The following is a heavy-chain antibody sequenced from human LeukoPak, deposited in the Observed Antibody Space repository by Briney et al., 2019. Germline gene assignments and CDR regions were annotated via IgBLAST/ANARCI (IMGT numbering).Heavy chain of an antibody. D-gene: IGHD4-17*01. CDR2: SSGSGSAT. J-gene: IGHJ4*02. CDR3: VSLPRTTVTTSGDY. CDR1: GFTFSSYA. V-gene: IGHV3-64D*06. Sequence: PGGSPRLSCSASGFTFSSYAMHWVRQAPGKGLEYVSASSGSGSATYYTDSVKGRFTISIDNSKNTLYLQMSSLRPEYTAVYYGVSLPRTTVTTSGDYWGQGTLVTVSS.